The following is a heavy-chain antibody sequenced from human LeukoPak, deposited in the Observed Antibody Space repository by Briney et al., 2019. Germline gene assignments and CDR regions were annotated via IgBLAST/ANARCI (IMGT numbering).Heavy chain of an antibody. V-gene: IGHV4-39*07. CDR1: GGSIGSSSYY. CDR2: IYYSGST. CDR3: ARACVPDAFDI. Sequence: PSETLSLTCTVSGGSIGSSSYYWGWIRQPPGKGLEWIGSIYYSGSTYYNPSLKSRVTISVDTSKNQFSLKLSSVTAADTAVYYCARACVPDAFDIWGQGTMVTVSS. J-gene: IGHJ3*02.